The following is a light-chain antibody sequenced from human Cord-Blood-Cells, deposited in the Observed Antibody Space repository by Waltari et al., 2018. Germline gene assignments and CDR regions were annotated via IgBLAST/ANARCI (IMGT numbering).Light chain of an antibody. J-gene: IGLJ1*01. CDR1: SSYVGGYNY. V-gene: IGLV2-14*01. Sequence: QSALTQPASVSGSPGHSITISCTGTSSYVGGYNYVSWYQQHPGKAPKLMIYEVSNRPSGVSNRFSGSKSGNTASLTISGLQAEDEADYYCSSYTSSSTYVFGTGTKVTVL. CDR2: EVS. CDR3: SSYTSSSTYV.